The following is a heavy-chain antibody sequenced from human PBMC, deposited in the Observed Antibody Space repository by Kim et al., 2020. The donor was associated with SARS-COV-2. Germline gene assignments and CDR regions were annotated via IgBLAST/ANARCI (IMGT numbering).Heavy chain of an antibody. D-gene: IGHD6-13*01. CDR1: GFTFSSYA. CDR3: AKGIIAAAGYYYYGMDV. Sequence: GGSLRLSCAASGFTFSSYAMSWVRQAPGKGLEWVSVIYSGGSSTYYADSVKGRFTISRDNSKNTLYLQMNSLRAEDTAVYYCAKGIIAAAGYYYYGMDVWGQGTTVTVSS. J-gene: IGHJ6*02. V-gene: IGHV3-23*03. CDR2: IYSGGSST.